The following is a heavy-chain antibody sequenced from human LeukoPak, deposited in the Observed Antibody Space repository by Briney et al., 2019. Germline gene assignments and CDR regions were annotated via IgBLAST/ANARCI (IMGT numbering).Heavy chain of an antibody. CDR3: ARGRPIDAFDI. CDR2: IYYSGSA. V-gene: IGHV4-31*03. J-gene: IGHJ3*02. CDR1: GGSISSGSYY. Sequence: SETLSLTCTVSGGSISSGSYYLSWIRQHPGKHLEWIAYIYYSGSAYYNPSLKSRVTISVDTSKNQLSLKLSSVTAADTAVYYCARGRPIDAFDIWGKGTMVTVSS.